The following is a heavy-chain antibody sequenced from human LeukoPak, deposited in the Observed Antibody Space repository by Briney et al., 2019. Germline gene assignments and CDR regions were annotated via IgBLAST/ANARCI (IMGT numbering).Heavy chain of an antibody. V-gene: IGHV3-48*04. J-gene: IGHJ4*02. CDR1: GLTFSSYS. CDR2: ISSSSSTI. Sequence: PGGSLRLSCAASGLTFSSYSMNWVRQAPGKGLEWVSYISSSSSTIYYADSVKGRFTISRDNAKNSLYLQMNSLRAEDTAVYYCARGVVVGFDYWGQGTLVTVSS. D-gene: IGHD2-15*01. CDR3: ARGVVVGFDY.